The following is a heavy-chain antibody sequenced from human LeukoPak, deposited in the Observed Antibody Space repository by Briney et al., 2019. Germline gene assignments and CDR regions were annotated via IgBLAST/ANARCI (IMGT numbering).Heavy chain of an antibody. CDR2: IGGRDGGT. V-gene: IGHV3-23*01. CDR1: GFTFSSYA. J-gene: IGHJ5*02. CDR3: AKLGYCSGGSCYRWLDP. Sequence: PGGSLRLSCAASGFTFSSYAMSWVRHAPGKGLEWVSTIGGRDGGTYYADSVKGRFTVSRDNSKDTLYLQVNSQRAEDTAVYYCAKLGYCSGGSCYRWLDPWGQGTLVTVSS. D-gene: IGHD2-15*01.